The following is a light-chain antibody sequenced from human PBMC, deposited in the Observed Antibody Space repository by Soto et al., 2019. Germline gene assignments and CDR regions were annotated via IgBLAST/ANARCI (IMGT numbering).Light chain of an antibody. J-gene: IGLJ1*01. V-gene: IGLV1-40*01. Sequence: QSVLTQPPSVSGAPGQRVTISCSGTSSSSGSGYEVHWYHQLPGTAPKLVVSGNGNRPSGVPDRLSASKSGTSASLAITGLQAEDEGHYYCQSYDKRLPAYVFGTGTTVTVL. CDR1: SSSSGSGYE. CDR3: QSYDKRLPAYV. CDR2: GNG.